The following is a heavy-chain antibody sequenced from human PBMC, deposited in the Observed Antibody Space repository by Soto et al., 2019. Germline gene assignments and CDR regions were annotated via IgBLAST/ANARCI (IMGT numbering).Heavy chain of an antibody. CDR2: IYYSGST. CDR3: ARHLAPITMVRGVTLGDYYYYGMDV. J-gene: IGHJ6*02. CDR1: GGSISSSSYY. V-gene: IGHV4-39*01. Sequence: SETLSLTXTVSGGSISSSSYYWGWIRQPPGKGLEWIGSIYYSGSTYYNPSLKSRVTISVDTSKNQFSLKLSSVTAADTAVYYCARHLAPITMVRGVTLGDYYYYGMDVWGQGTTVTVSS. D-gene: IGHD3-10*01.